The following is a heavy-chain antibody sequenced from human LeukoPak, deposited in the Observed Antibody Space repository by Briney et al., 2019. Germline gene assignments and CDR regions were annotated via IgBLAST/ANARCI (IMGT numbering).Heavy chain of an antibody. CDR2: ISYDGSNK. J-gene: IGHJ4*02. Sequence: PGGSLRLSCAASGFTFSTYGMHWVRQAPGKGLEWVAVISYDGSNKYYADSVKRRFTISRDNSKNTLYLQMNSLRAEDTAVYYCARHPFIAVADYVLDYSGEGTLVTVSS. V-gene: IGHV3-30*03. D-gene: IGHD6-19*01. CDR3: ARHPFIAVADYVLDY. CDR1: GFTFSTYG.